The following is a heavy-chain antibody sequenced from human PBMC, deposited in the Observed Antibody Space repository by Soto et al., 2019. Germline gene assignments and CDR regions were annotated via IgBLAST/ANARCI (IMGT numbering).Heavy chain of an antibody. Sequence: HPGGSLRLSSAASGFTVDDDAMHLVRQAPGKGLEVVSGISWNSGSIGYADSVKGRFTISRDNAKNSLYLQMNSLIAEDTALYYCAKDKSHYGGNFVFDCWGQGT. CDR1: GFTVDDDA. D-gene: IGHD4-17*01. CDR3: AKDKSHYGGNFVFDC. V-gene: IGHV3-9*01. CDR2: ISWNSGSI. J-gene: IGHJ4*02.